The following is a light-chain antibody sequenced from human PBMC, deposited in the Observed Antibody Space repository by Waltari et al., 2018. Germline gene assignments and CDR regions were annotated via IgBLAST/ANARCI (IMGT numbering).Light chain of an antibody. CDR1: SSDIGGYDY. V-gene: IGLV2-8*01. CDR3: SSYSGSNSLL. Sequence: QSALTQPPSASGSPGQSVTISCTGTSSDIGGYDYFSWYQQHPGNNPKLIIYAVTTRPSGVPKRCSRSKSGNTASLTVSGLQADDEADYYCSSYSGSNSLLFGGGTKLTV. J-gene: IGLJ2*01. CDR2: AVT.